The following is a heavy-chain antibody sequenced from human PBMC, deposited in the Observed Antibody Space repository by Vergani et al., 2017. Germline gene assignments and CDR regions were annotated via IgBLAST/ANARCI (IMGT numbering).Heavy chain of an antibody. CDR1: GYSFTSYW. CDR3: ARRVFPYDSSGRNWFDP. J-gene: IGHJ5*02. V-gene: IGHV5-51*01. Sequence: EVQLVQSGAEVKKPGESLKISCKGSGYSFTSYWIGWVRQMPGKGLEWMGIIYPGDSDTRYSPSFQGQVTISADKSISTVYLQWSSLKASDTAMYYCARRVFPYDSSGRNWFDPWGQGTLVTVSS. D-gene: IGHD3-22*01. CDR2: IYPGDSDT.